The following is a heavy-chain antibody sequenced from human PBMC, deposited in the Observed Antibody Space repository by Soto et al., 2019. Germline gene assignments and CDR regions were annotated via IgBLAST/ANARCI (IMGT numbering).Heavy chain of an antibody. CDR1: GGSISSYY. Sequence: QVQLQESGPGLVKPSETLSLTCTVSGGSISSYYWSWIRQPPGKGLEWIGYIHYSGSTNSNPSLKGRVTIAVVTSKNQFALKLSSVTAADTAVYYCARDSSSWSSHNWFDPWGQGTLVTVSS. V-gene: IGHV4-59*01. CDR2: IHYSGST. J-gene: IGHJ5*02. D-gene: IGHD6-13*01. CDR3: ARDSSSWSSHNWFDP.